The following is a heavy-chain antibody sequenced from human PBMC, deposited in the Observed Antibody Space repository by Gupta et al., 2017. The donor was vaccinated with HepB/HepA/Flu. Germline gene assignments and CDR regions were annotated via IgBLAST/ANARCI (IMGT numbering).Heavy chain of an antibody. CDR1: GFAFSTYD. CDR3: AKKKGFSAFDI. Sequence: EVQLLESGGGLVQPGGSLRLSCAASGFAFSTYDMSWVRQAPGKGLEWVSLISGSGGSTHYADSVKGRFTTSRENYKSTLYLQMKSLRAEDTAVYYCAKKKGFSAFDIWGQGTMVAVSS. CDR2: ISGSGGST. D-gene: IGHD3-3*01. J-gene: IGHJ3*02. V-gene: IGHV3-23*01.